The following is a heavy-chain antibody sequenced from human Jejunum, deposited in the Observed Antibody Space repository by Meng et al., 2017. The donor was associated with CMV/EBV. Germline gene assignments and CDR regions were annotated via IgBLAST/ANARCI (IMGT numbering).Heavy chain of an antibody. CDR3: AKQGYGNDLDY. J-gene: IGHJ4*02. Sequence: CSASGFSFSAYEMNWVRQAPGKELEWVAYISSSGATTHYADSVKGRFTVSRDNSKNTVFLQMNSLRAEDTAVYYCAKQGYGNDLDYWGQGTLVTVSS. D-gene: IGHD4-17*01. CDR2: ISSSGATT. CDR1: GFSFSAYE. V-gene: IGHV3-48*03.